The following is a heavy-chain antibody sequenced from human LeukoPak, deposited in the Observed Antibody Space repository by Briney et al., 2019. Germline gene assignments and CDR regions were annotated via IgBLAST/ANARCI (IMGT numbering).Heavy chain of an antibody. CDR2: ISPTGSTT. J-gene: IGHJ4*02. CDR3: AREGVAAGCYFGC. V-gene: IGHV3-74*01. D-gene: IGHD6-13*01. Sequence: GGSLRLSCTASGFSFSGHWMHWARQLPGKGLVWVSRISPTGSTTSYADSVKGRFTVSRDNAKNTLYLQMNSLRAEDTAVYYCAREGVAAGCYFGCWGQGTLVTVSS. CDR1: GFSFSGHW.